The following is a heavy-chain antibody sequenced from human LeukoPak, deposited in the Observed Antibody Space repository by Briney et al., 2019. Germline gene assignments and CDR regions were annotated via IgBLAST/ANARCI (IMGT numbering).Heavy chain of an antibody. CDR3: AGDSMITFGGVIVRSGYFDY. CDR1: GGSFSGYY. CDR2: INHSGST. V-gene: IGHV4-34*01. D-gene: IGHD3-16*02. Sequence: SETLSLTCAVYGGSFSGYYWSWIRQPPGKGLEWIGEINHSGSTNYNPSLKSRVTISVDTSKNQFSLKLSSVTAAGTAVYYCAGDSMITFGGVIVRSGYFDYWGQGTLVTVSS. J-gene: IGHJ4*02.